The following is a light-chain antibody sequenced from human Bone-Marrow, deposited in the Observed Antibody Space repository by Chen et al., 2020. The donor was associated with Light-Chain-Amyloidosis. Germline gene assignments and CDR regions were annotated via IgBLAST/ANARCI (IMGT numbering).Light chain of an antibody. CDR2: ANT. Sequence: QSVLTQPPSVSGAPGQRLTISCTGTSSNIGAGYDVHWYQQLPGAAPKLLISANTNRPAGVPDRFSGSTYGTSASLAITGLQADDEADYYCQSYDSKMDVVFGGGTKVTVL. J-gene: IGLJ2*01. V-gene: IGLV1-40*01. CDR3: QSYDSKMDVV. CDR1: SSNIGAGYD.